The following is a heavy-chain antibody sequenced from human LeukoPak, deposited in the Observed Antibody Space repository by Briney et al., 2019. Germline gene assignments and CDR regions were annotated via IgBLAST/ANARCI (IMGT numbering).Heavy chain of an antibody. CDR1: EYSFTAYY. D-gene: IGHD3-16*01. Sequence: ASVKVSCKTSEYSFTAYYMHWVRQAPGQGLEWIGCISPTGGTVYVQKFQGRVTVTRDTSMNTVYMELSSLRSDDTAVYSCARESLGGLKYFDDWGRGTLVTVSS. J-gene: IGHJ4*02. CDR3: ARESLGGLKYFDD. V-gene: IGHV1-2*02. CDR2: ISPTGGT.